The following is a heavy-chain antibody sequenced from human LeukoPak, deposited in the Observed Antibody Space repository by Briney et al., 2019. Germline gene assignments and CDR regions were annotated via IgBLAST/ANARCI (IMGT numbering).Heavy chain of an antibody. CDR3: ARGFYGGYYYYYYMDV. CDR1: GYSFTTYW. V-gene: IGHV5-51*01. CDR2: IYPGDSDT. Sequence: GESLKISCKGSGYSFTTYWIGWVRQMPGKGLGWMGIIYPGDSDTRYSPSFQGQVTISADRSIRTAYLQWSSLKASDTAMYYCARGFYGGYYYYYYMDVWGKGTTVTVSS. J-gene: IGHJ6*03. D-gene: IGHD4/OR15-4a*01.